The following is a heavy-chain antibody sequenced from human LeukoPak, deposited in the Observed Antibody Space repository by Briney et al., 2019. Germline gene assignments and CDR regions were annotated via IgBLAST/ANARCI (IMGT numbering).Heavy chain of an antibody. CDR1: GGSISSSSYY. D-gene: IGHD3-22*01. Sequence: SETLSLTCTVSGGSISSSSYYWGWIRQPPGKGLEWIGSIYYSGSTYYNPSLKSRVTISVDTSKNQFSLKLSSVTAADTAVYYCARYDSSGYQWFDPWGQGTLVTVSS. CDR2: IYYSGST. V-gene: IGHV4-39*07. CDR3: ARYDSSGYQWFDP. J-gene: IGHJ5*02.